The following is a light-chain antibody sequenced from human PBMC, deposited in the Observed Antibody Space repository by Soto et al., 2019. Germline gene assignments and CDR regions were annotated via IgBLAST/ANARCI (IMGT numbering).Light chain of an antibody. Sequence: QSVLTQPASVSGSPGQSITISCTGTSSDVGFYNYVSWYQQHPGKAPKLMIYEVSNRPSGVSSRFSGSKSGNTASLTISGLQAEDEADYYCSSYTSSITVVFGGGTQLTVL. CDR1: SSDVGFYNY. J-gene: IGLJ2*01. CDR3: SSYTSSITVV. V-gene: IGLV2-14*01. CDR2: EVS.